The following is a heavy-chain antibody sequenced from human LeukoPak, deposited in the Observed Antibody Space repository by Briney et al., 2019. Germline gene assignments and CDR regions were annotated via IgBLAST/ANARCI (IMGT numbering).Heavy chain of an antibody. V-gene: IGHV1-18*01. CDR1: GYTFTSYG. Sequence: ASVKVSCKASGYTFTSYGISWVRQAPGQGLEWMGWINPYNGNTNYAQKLQGRVTMTTDTSTSTAYMELRSLRSDDTAVYYCAREGASSTSRSWFDPWGQGTLVTVSS. CDR2: INPYNGNT. J-gene: IGHJ5*02. CDR3: AREGASSTSRSWFDP. D-gene: IGHD2-2*01.